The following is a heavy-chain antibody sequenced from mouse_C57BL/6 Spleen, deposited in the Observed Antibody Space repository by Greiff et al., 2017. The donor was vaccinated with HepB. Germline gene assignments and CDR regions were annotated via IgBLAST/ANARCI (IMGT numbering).Heavy chain of an antibody. J-gene: IGHJ1*03. Sequence: QVQLQQPGAELVKPGASVKLSCKASGYTFTSYWMHWVKQRPGQGLEWIGMIHPNSGSTNYNEKFKSKATLTVDKSSSTAYMQLSSLTSEDSAIYYCARYGDYDDFDVWGTGTTVTVSS. CDR3: ARYGDYDDFDV. CDR1: GYTFTSYW. V-gene: IGHV1-64*01. D-gene: IGHD2-4*01. CDR2: IHPNSGST.